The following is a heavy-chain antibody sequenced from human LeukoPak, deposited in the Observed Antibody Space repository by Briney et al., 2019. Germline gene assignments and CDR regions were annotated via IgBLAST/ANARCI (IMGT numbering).Heavy chain of an antibody. Sequence: GGSLRLSCAASRFTFSSYSMNWVRQAPGKGLEWVSSISSSSSYIYYADSVKGRFIISRDNAKNSLYLQMNSLRAEDTAVYYCARDSRSSSWEFDYWGQGTLVTVSS. CDR1: RFTFSSYS. CDR3: ARDSRSSSWEFDY. D-gene: IGHD6-13*01. J-gene: IGHJ4*02. V-gene: IGHV3-21*01. CDR2: ISSSSSYI.